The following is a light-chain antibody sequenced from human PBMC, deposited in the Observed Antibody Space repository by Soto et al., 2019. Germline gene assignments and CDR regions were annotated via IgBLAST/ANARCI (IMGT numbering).Light chain of an antibody. V-gene: IGKV3-11*01. Sequence: EIVLTQSPGTLSLSPGERATLSCRASQSVSSYLAWYQQKPGQAPRLLIYDASNRATGIPARFSGSGSGTDFTLTISSLEPEDFAVYYCQQRSNWRVTFGQGTRLENK. J-gene: IGKJ5*01. CDR1: QSVSSY. CDR3: QQRSNWRVT. CDR2: DAS.